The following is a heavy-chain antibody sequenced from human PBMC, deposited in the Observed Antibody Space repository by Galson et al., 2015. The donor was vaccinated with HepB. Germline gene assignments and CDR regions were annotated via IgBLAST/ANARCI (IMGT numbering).Heavy chain of an antibody. D-gene: IGHD4-23*01. CDR3: AWRDFGGKSPHYYYGMDV. V-gene: IGHV1-69*02. CDR1: GGTFSSYT. J-gene: IGHJ6*02. Sequence: SVKVSCKASGGTFSSYTISWVRQAPGQGLEWMGRIIPILGIANYAQKFQGRVTITADKSTSTAYMELSSLRSEDTAVHYCAWRDFGGKSPHYYYGMDVWGQGTTVTVSS. CDR2: IIPILGIA.